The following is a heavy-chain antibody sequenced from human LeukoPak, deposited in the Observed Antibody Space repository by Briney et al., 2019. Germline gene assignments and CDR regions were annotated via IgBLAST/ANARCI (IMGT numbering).Heavy chain of an antibody. V-gene: IGHV4-61*02. D-gene: IGHD3-22*01. J-gene: IGHJ3*02. CDR3: ARDGPICDSSRSWAFDI. CDR2: IYTSGST. CDR1: GGSISSGSYY. Sequence: PSQTLSLTCTVSGGSISSGSYYWSWIRQPAGKGLEWIGRIYTSGSTNYNPSLKSRVTISVDTSKNQFSLKLSSVTAADTAVYYCARDGPICDSSRSWAFDIWGQGTMVTVSS.